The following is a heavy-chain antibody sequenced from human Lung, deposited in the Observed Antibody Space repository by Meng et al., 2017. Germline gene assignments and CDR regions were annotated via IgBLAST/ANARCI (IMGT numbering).Heavy chain of an antibody. Sequence: QPGGAGLLELWYALALTCFVTGGSFSDYYWSWSRQPQGKGLEWIGEINHSGSTNYNPSLESRATISVVTSQNNLSLKLSSVTAADSAVYYCARGPTTMAHDFDYWGQGTLVTVSS. D-gene: IGHD4-11*01. CDR2: INHSGST. CDR3: ARGPTTMAHDFDY. V-gene: IGHV4-34*01. CDR1: GGSFSDYY. J-gene: IGHJ4*02.